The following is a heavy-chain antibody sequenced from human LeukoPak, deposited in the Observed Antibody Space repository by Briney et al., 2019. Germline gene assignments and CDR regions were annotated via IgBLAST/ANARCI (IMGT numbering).Heavy chain of an antibody. CDR2: IRYDGSNK. J-gene: IGHJ4*02. CDR3: AKAPYSSSWNYYFDY. CDR1: GFTFSSYG. V-gene: IGHV3-30*02. Sequence: GGSLRLSCAASGFTFSSYGMHWVRQAPGKGLEWVAFIRYDGSNKYYADSVKGRFTISRDNAKNSLYLQMNSLRAEDTALYYCAKAPYSSSWNYYFDYWGQGTLVTVSS. D-gene: IGHD6-13*01.